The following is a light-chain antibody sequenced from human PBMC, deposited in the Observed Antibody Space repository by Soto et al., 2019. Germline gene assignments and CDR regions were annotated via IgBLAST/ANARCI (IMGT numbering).Light chain of an antibody. CDR1: QSLRSS. J-gene: IGKJ1*01. CDR2: GAS. CDR3: QQYNSYSWT. V-gene: IGKV3-15*01. Sequence: VMTQSPATVSLSPGERATLSCRASQSLRSSLAWYQQKPGQAPRLLIYGASTRATGIPARFSGSGSGTEFTLTISSLQPDDFATYYCQQYNSYSWTFGQGTKVDIK.